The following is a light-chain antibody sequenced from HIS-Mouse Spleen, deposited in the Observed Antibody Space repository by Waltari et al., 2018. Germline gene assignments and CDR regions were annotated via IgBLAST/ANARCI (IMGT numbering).Light chain of an antibody. CDR2: EDS. Sequence: SYELTQPPSVSVSHVKTARITCSGDALPKKYAYWYQQKSGQAPVLVIYEDSKRPSGIPERFSGSSSGTMATLTISGAQVEDEADYYCYSTDSSGNHRVFGGGTKLTVL. CDR1: ALPKKY. CDR3: YSTDSSGNHRV. V-gene: IGLV3-10*01. J-gene: IGLJ2*01.